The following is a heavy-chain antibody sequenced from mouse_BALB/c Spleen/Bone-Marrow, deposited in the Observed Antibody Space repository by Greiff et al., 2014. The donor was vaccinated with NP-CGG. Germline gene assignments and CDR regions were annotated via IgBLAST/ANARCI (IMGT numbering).Heavy chain of an antibody. CDR3: ARLDCYGYLNY. D-gene: IGHD1-1*01. CDR1: GFDFSRYW. Sequence: VQLKESGGGLVQPGGSLKLSCAASGFDFSRYWMRWVRQAPGKGLEWIGEINPDSSKINYTPSLKDKFIISRDNAKNTLYLRLNKMRSEDTALYYCARLDCYGYLNYWGQGTTLTVSS. V-gene: IGHV4-1*02. CDR2: INPDSSKI. J-gene: IGHJ2*01.